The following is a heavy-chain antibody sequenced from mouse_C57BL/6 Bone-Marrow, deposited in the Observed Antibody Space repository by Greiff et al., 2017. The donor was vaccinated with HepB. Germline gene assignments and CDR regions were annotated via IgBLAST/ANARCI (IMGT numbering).Heavy chain of an antibody. V-gene: IGHV1-55*01. CDR1: GYTFTSYW. J-gene: IGHJ2*01. D-gene: IGHD1-1*01. Sequence: QVHVKQSGAELVKPGASVKMSCKASGYTFTSYWITWVKQRPGQGLEWIGDIYPGSGSTNYNEKFKSKATLTVDTSSSTAYMQLSSLTSEDSAVYYCARTGSTQYYFDYWGQGTTLTVSS. CDR2: IYPGSGST. CDR3: ARTGSTQYYFDY.